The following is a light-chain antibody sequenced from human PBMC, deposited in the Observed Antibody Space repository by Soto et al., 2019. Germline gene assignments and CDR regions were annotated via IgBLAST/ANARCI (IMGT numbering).Light chain of an antibody. V-gene: IGLV2-14*01. CDR3: RSYKTSSTVVV. CDR2: GVS. Sequence: QSALTQPASVSGSPGQSITIACTGTSSDIGGSTYVSWYQQYPGKAPKLMIFGVSDRPSGVSHRFSGSKSGTTASLNISGLQCEEEADYYCRSYKTSSTVVVCGGGTKLTVL. J-gene: IGLJ2*01. CDR1: SSDIGGSTY.